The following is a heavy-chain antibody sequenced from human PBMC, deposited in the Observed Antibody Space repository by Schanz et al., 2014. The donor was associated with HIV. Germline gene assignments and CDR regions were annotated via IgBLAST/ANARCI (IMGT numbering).Heavy chain of an antibody. Sequence: EVQLVESGGGLVQPGGSLRLSCVASRFTFNTYAMAWVRQAPGKGLECVSSIDNNGGRTYYADSVKGRFTISRDNSKYTLYLQMNTLRAEDTAVYYCAKGYGDYYWYFDLWGRGTLVTVSS. D-gene: IGHD4-17*01. CDR1: RFTFNTYA. J-gene: IGHJ2*01. CDR3: AKGYGDYYWYFDL. CDR2: IDNNGGRT. V-gene: IGHV3-23*04.